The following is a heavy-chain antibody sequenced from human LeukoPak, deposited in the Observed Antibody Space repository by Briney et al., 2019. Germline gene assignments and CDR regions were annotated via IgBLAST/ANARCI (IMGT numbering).Heavy chain of an antibody. J-gene: IGHJ4*02. Sequence: GESLKISCKGSGYTFTNYWIGWVRQMPGKGLEWMGIMYPGDSDTRYSPSFQGQVTISADKSISTAYLQWSSLKASDTAMYYCASYYYDSSGYEDYWGQGTLVTVSS. CDR1: GYTFTNYW. CDR3: ASYYYDSSGYEDY. CDR2: MYPGDSDT. D-gene: IGHD3-22*01. V-gene: IGHV5-51*01.